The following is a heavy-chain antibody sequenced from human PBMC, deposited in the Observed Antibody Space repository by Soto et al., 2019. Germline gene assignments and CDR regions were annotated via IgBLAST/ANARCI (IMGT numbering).Heavy chain of an antibody. Sequence: SETLSLTCAVYGGSLSDYYWSWVRQPPGKGPEWIGEINRNGRTNYNPSLKSRVTISVDTSKKQFSLKVTSVTAADTAVYYCARTSMLDSWGQGTLVTVSS. CDR3: ARTSMLDS. D-gene: IGHD6-6*01. CDR2: INRNGRT. CDR1: GGSLSDYY. J-gene: IGHJ4*02. V-gene: IGHV4-34*01.